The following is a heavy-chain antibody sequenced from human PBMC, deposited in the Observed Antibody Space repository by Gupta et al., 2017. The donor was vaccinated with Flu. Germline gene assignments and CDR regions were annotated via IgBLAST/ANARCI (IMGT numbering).Heavy chain of an antibody. D-gene: IGHD2-15*01. Sequence: QVQLVQSGAEVKKPGSSVKVSCKASGGTFSSYAISWVRQAPGQGLEWMGGIITIFGTANYAQKFQGRVTITADESTSTAYMELSSLRSEDTAVYYCARGGDCSGGSCYSGHYYYGMDVWGQGTTVTVSS. CDR3: ARGGDCSGGSCYSGHYYYGMDV. CDR2: IITIFGTA. V-gene: IGHV1-69*01. J-gene: IGHJ6*02. CDR1: GGTFSSYA.